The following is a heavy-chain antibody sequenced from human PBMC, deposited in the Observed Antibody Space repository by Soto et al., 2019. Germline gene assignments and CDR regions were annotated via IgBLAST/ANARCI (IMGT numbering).Heavy chain of an antibody. CDR2: ISTSGRNI. CDR1: GFIFSDYE. D-gene: IGHD6-6*01. V-gene: IGHV3-48*03. Sequence: WGSLRLSCAAVGFIFSDYEMNWVRQAPGKGLEWISYISTSGRNIYYADSVKGRFSIYRDNAKNTLYLQMNSLRAEDTAVYYCARESGIAARPGNWFDTWGQGTLVTVSS. CDR3: ARESGIAARPGNWFDT. J-gene: IGHJ5*02.